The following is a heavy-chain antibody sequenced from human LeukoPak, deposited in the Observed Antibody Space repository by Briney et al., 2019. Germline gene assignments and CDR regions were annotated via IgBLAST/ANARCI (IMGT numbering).Heavy chain of an antibody. CDR1: GGSISSYY. D-gene: IGHD3-3*01. V-gene: IGHV4-59*12. J-gene: IGHJ4*02. CDR3: ARGRIQDDDFWSGHWFDY. Sequence: SETLSLTCTVSGGSISSYYWSWIRQPPGKGLEWIGYIYYSGSTYYNPSLKSRVTISVDTSKNQFSLKLSSVTAADTAVYYCARGRIQDDDFWSGHWFDYWGQGTLVTVSS. CDR2: IYYSGST.